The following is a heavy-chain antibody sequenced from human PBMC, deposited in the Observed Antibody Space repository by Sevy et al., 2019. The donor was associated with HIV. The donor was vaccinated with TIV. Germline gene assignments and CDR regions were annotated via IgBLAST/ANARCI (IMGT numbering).Heavy chain of an antibody. CDR2: IYTSGST. CDR1: GGSISSYY. CDR3: ARVRFLSGDCSGGSCYSSWAYYYGMDV. J-gene: IGHJ6*02. D-gene: IGHD2-15*01. V-gene: IGHV4-4*07. Sequence: TLSLTCTVSGGSISSYYWSWIRQPAGKGLEWIGRIYTSGSTNYNPSLKSRVTMSVDTSKNQFSLKLSSVTAAVTAVYYCARVRFLSGDCSGGSCYSSWAYYYGMDVWGQGTTVTVSS.